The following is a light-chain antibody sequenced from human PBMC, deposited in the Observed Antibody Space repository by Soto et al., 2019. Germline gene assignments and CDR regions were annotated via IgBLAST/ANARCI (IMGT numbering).Light chain of an antibody. Sequence: EIMMTQSPGTLSASPGERATLSCRASQSVSSNLAWYQQKPGQAPKLLIYAVSTRATGIPARFSGSGSGTEFTHTISSLHAEDFAVYYCQQYNKWPLTVGQGTKVEIK. J-gene: IGKJ1*01. V-gene: IGKV3-15*01. CDR2: AVS. CDR3: QQYNKWPLT. CDR1: QSVSSN.